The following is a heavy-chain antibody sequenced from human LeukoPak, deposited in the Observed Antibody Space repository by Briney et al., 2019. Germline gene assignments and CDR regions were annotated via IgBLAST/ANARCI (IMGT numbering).Heavy chain of an antibody. D-gene: IGHD6-6*01. Sequence: PSETLSLTCTVSGGSISSYYWSWIRQPPGKGLEWIGYIYYSGSTNYNPSLKRRVTISVDTSKTQFSLKLSSVTAADTAVYYCARGGGLDYYYYYMDVWGKGTTVTISS. CDR3: ARGGGLDYYYYYMDV. J-gene: IGHJ6*03. CDR2: IYYSGST. V-gene: IGHV4-59*01. CDR1: GGSISSYY.